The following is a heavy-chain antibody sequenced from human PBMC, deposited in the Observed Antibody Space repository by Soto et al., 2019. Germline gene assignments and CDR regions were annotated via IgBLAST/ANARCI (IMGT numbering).Heavy chain of an antibody. V-gene: IGHV4-59*01. CDR3: ARVRGTAGKRYFDY. CDR1: GGSMISYY. D-gene: IGHD6-13*01. J-gene: IGHJ4*02. Sequence: SETLSLTCTVSGGSMISYYWNWMRQPPGKGLQWIGYTYYSGSTTYNPSLKSRVTISVDSSKNQFSLKLDSVTPADTAVYYCARVRGTAGKRYFDYWGPGTLVTVSS. CDR2: TYYSGST.